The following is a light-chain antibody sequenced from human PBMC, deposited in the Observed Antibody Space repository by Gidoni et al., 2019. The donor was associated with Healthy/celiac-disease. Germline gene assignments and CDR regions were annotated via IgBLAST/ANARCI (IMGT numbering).Light chain of an antibody. V-gene: IGKV1-8*01. J-gene: IGKJ1*01. CDR2: AAS. CDR3: QQYYSYPRT. CDR1: QGISSY. Sequence: AIRMTQSPSSFSASTGDRVTITCRASQGISSYLAWYQQKPGKAPKLLIYAASILQSGVPSRFRGSGSGTDFTLTISCLQSEDFATYYCQQYYSYPRTFGQGTKVEIK.